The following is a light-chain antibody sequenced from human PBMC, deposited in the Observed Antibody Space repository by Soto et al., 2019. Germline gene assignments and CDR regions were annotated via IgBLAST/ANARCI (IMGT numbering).Light chain of an antibody. Sequence: DIVLTQSPGTLSLSPGERAALSCRASQSVGSSYLAWYQQKPGQPPRLLIYGASIRATGIPARFSGSGSGTEFTLTISSLQSEDFAVYYCQQYSNWPRTFGQGTKVDIK. V-gene: IGKV3D-15*01. CDR1: QSVGSSY. CDR2: GAS. J-gene: IGKJ1*01. CDR3: QQYSNWPRT.